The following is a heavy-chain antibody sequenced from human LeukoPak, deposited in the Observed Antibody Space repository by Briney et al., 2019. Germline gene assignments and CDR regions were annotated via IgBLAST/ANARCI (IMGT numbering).Heavy chain of an antibody. CDR1: GFTFSDYY. V-gene: IGHV3-23*01. CDR2: ISGSGGST. J-gene: IGHJ4*02. CDR3: AKDSDSDY. Sequence: PGGSLRLSCASSGFTFSDYYMSWIRQAPGKGLEWVSAISGSGGSTYYADSVKGRFTISRDNSKNTLYLQMNSLRAEDTAVYYCAKDSDSDYWGQGTLVTVSS.